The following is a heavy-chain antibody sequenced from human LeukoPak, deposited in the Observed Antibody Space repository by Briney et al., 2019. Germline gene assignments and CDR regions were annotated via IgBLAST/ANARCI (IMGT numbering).Heavy chain of an antibody. J-gene: IGHJ4*02. D-gene: IGHD6-13*01. Sequence: SETLSLTCTVSGGSISSYYWSWIRQPAGKGLEWIGRIYTSGSTNYNPSLKSRVTMSVDTSKNQFSLKLSSVTAADTAVYYCARENRNWEQLVIDYWRQGTLVTVSS. CDR2: IYTSGST. V-gene: IGHV4-4*07. CDR3: ARENRNWEQLVIDY. CDR1: GGSISSYY.